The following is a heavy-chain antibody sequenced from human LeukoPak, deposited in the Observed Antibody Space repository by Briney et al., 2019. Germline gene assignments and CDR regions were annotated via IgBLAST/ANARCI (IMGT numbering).Heavy chain of an antibody. D-gene: IGHD3-22*01. CDR2: IYYSGST. J-gene: IGHJ4*02. V-gene: IGHV4-39*07. Sequence: PSEILSLTCTVSGDSVSSSSYYWGWIRQPPGKGLGWIGSIYYSGSTYYNPSLKSRVTISLDTSKNQFSLKLSSVTAADTAMYYCARDRHDSSGHYPYYFDSWGQGTLVTVSS. CDR1: GDSVSSSSYY. CDR3: ARDRHDSSGHYPYYFDS.